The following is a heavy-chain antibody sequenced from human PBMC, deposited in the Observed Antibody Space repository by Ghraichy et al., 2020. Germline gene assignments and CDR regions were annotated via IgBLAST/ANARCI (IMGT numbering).Heavy chain of an antibody. CDR3: ARDRSRYTGSYYYYYGIEV. J-gene: IGHJ6*02. Sequence: SETLSLTCTVSGYSISSGYYWGWIRQSPGKGLEWIGSIHYSGSTYNNPSLKSRVIISVDTSKNQFFLKVSSVTAADTAVYHCARDRSRYTGSYYYYYGIEVWGQGTTVTISS. V-gene: IGHV4-38-2*02. CDR1: GYSISSGYY. CDR2: IHYSGST. D-gene: IGHD1-26*01.